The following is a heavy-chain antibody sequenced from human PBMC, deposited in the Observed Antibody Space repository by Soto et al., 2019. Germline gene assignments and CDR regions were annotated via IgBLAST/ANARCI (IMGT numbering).Heavy chain of an antibody. J-gene: IGHJ6*03. V-gene: IGHV3-15*01. CDR1: GFTFSNAW. Sequence: PGGSLRLSCAASGFTFSNAWMSWVRQAPGKGLEWVGRIKSKTDGGTTDYAAPVKGRFTISRDDSKNTLYLQMNSLKTEDTAVYYCTTDFPPDEGGDYEIYYYYYMDVWGKGTTVTVSS. CDR2: IKSKTDGGTT. CDR3: TTDFPPDEGGDYEIYYYYYMDV. D-gene: IGHD4-17*01.